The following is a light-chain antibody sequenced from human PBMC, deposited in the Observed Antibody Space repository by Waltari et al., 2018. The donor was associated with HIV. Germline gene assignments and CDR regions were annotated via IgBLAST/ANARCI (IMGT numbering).Light chain of an antibody. CDR2: GVT. CDR3: ASHAGSKDV. Sequence: QSALTLPPPTSGSPGPSVTIASPAPTSDVAAYNYVSWFQQRPGNAPKLRINGVTKRPAGVPVRCSGSKSGNTASLTVSGVQAEDEADYYCASHAGSKDVFGGGTRLTVL. V-gene: IGLV2-8*01. J-gene: IGLJ2*01. CDR1: TSDVAAYNY.